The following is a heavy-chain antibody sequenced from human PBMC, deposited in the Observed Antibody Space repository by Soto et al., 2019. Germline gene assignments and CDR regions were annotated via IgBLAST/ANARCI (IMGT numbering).Heavy chain of an antibody. CDR2: ISFDGSQK. CDR3: AKPKGADIPFAS. Sequence: QVQLVESGGGVVQPGRSLRLSCAASGFAFSRDGMHWVRQAPGKGLEWVAVISFDGSQKYYADSVRGRFTISRDNSKNTVDMQMNSLRPEDTGLYYCAKPKGADIPFASWGRGTLVTLSS. D-gene: IGHD3-9*01. CDR1: GFAFSRDG. V-gene: IGHV3-30*18. J-gene: IGHJ4*02.